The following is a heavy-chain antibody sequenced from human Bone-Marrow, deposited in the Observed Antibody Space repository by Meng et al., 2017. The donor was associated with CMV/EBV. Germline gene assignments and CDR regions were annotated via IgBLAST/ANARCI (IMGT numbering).Heavy chain of an antibody. J-gene: IGHJ6*02. CDR1: GFTFSSYW. D-gene: IGHD6-6*01. CDR3: ARAPGSSSGWGYYYYGMDV. V-gene: IGHV3-7*01. CDR2: IKQDGSEK. Sequence: GESLKISCAASGFTFSSYWMSWVRQAPGKGLEWVANIKQDGSEKYYVDSVKGRFTISRDNAKNSLYLQMNSLRAEDTAVYYCARAPGSSSGWGYYYYGMDVWGQGTTVTFYS.